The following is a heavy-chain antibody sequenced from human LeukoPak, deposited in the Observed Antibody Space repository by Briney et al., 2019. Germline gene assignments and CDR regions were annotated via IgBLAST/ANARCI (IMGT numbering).Heavy chain of an antibody. J-gene: IGHJ6*02. CDR2: ISGSGGST. V-gene: IGHV3-23*01. CDR1: GFTFSSYA. Sequence: GGSLRLSCAASGFTFSSYAMSWVRQAPGKGLEWVSAISGSGGSTYYADFVKGRFTISRDNSKNTLYLQMNSLRAEDTAVYYCAKVSYYDSSGYGRARDYYYYGMDVWGQGTTVTVSS. CDR3: AKVSYYDSSGYGRARDYYYYGMDV. D-gene: IGHD3-22*01.